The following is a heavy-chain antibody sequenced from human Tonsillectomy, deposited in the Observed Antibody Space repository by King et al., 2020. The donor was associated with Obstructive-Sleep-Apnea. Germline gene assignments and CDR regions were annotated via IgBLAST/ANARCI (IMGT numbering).Heavy chain of an antibody. CDR2: TYYRSKWFT. V-gene: IGHV6-1*01. CDR3: ARDAGYWCFAP. D-gene: IGHD2-15*01. Sequence: VQLQQSGPGLVKPSQTLSLTCAISGDSVSSNSAAWDWIRKSPPRGLDWLGRTYYRSKWFTDYAGSVKGRITISADTSKNQFSLQVNSVSPGDTALYYCARDAGYWCFAPWGQGTLFTVSS. J-gene: IGHJ5*02. CDR1: GDSVSSNSAA.